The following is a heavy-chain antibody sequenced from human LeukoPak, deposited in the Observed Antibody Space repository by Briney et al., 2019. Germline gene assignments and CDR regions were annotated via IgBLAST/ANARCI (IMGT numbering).Heavy chain of an antibody. J-gene: IGHJ4*02. CDR2: ISGSSSTI. CDR1: GFNFSSYE. D-gene: IGHD3-10*01. V-gene: IGHV3-48*03. Sequence: GGSLRLSCAASGFNFSSYEMNWVRQGPGNGLEWVSYISGSSSTIYYADSVKGRFTISRDNAKNSLYLQMNSLRAEDTAVYYCARIGDTHYYSQDYWGKGTLVTVSS. CDR3: ARIGDTHYYSQDY.